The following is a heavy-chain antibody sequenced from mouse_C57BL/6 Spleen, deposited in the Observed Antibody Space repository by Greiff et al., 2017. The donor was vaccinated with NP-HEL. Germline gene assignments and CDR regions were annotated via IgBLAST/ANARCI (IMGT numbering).Heavy chain of an antibody. J-gene: IGHJ1*03. CDR2: INPNYGTT. V-gene: IGHV1-39*01. D-gene: IGHD2-4*01. Sequence: EVKLQESGPELVKPGASVKISCKASGYSFTDYNMNWVKQSNGKSLEWIGVINPNYGTTSYNQKFKGKATLTVDQSSSTAYMQLNSLTSEDSAVYYGARRVMITRGRDWYFDVWGTGTTVTVSS. CDR3: ARRVMITRGRDWYFDV. CDR1: GYSFTDYN.